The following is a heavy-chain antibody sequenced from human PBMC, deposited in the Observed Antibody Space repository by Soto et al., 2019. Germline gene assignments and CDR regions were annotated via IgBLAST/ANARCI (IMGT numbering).Heavy chain of an antibody. Sequence: GGSLRLSCAASGFTFSDYYMSWIRQAPGKGLEWVSYISSSSSYTNYADSVKGRFTISRDNAKNSLYLQMNSLRAEDTAVYYCARTIAAAGGRRYFDIWGRGTLVTVSS. J-gene: IGHJ2*01. CDR1: GFTFSDYY. V-gene: IGHV3-11*03. CDR3: ARTIAAAGGRRYFDI. CDR2: ISSSSSYT. D-gene: IGHD6-13*01.